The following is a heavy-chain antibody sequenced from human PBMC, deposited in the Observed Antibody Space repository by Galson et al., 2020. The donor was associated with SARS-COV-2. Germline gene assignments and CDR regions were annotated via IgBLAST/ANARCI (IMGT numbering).Heavy chain of an antibody. CDR3: ASSSYYYDSSGYYYGLNFVY. CDR2: ISSSSSYI. V-gene: IGHV3-21*01. D-gene: IGHD3-22*01. CDR1: GFTFSSYS. Sequence: GGSLRLSCAASGFTFSSYSMNWVRQAPGKGLEWVSSISSSSSYIYYADSVKGRFTISRDNAKNSLYLQMNSLRAEDTAVYYCASSSYYYDSSGYYYGLNFVYWGQGTLVTVSS. J-gene: IGHJ4*02.